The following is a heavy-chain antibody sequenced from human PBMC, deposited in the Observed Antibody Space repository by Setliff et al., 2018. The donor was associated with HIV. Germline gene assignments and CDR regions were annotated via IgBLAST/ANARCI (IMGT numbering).Heavy chain of an antibody. CDR1: GGSFSDHY. J-gene: IGHJ4*02. Sequence: NPSETLSLTCAVYGGSFSDHYWSWIRQAPGKGLEWVGRIKSKIDGGTTDYAAPVKGRFTISRDDSKNTLHLQMNSLKSEDTAVYYCTTGGYDGIIDYWGQGTLVTVSS. D-gene: IGHD5-12*01. CDR2: IKSKIDGGTT. V-gene: IGHV3-15*01. CDR3: TTGGYDGIIDY.